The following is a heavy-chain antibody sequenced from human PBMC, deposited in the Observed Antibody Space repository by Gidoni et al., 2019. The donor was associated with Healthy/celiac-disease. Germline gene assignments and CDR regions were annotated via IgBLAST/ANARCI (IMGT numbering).Heavy chain of an antibody. J-gene: IGHJ6*02. V-gene: IGHV4-31*03. CDR3: AGGPSDYYDSSGSARMDV. CDR2: IYYSGST. CDR1: GGSISRGGSY. D-gene: IGHD3-22*01. Sequence: QVQLQESGPGLVKPSQTLSLTCTVSGGSISRGGSYWSWIRQHPGKGLEWIGYIYYSGSTYYNPSLKSRVTISVDTSKNQFSLKLSSVTAADTAVYYCAGGPSDYYDSSGSARMDVWGQGTTVTVSS.